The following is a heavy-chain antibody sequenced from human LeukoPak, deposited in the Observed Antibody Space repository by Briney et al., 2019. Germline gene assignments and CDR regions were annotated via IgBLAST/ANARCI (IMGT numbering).Heavy chain of an antibody. CDR3: SRGAMTTTSTFDY. Sequence: SVTQSLTCTVSGHPLCRLYWSWIRESPEGGLVGIGYIYASGSTNYNTSLKSRVALSVDTSKNQFSLKLSSVTAAGTAVYYWSRGAMTTTSTFDYWGQGTLVTVSS. J-gene: IGHJ4*02. D-gene: IGHD4-11*01. CDR2: IYASGST. CDR1: GHPLCRLY. V-gene: IGHV4-59*11.